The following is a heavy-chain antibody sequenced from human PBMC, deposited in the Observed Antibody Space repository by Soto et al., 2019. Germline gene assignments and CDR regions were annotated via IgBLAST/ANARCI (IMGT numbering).Heavy chain of an antibody. CDR3: ARDRVLRYFDWPHDAFDI. D-gene: IGHD3-9*01. CDR2: ISSSSSYI. V-gene: IGHV3-21*01. CDR1: GFTFSSYS. Sequence: PGGSLRLSCAASGFTFSSYSMNWVRQAPGKGLEWVSSISSSSSYIYYADSVKGRFTISRDNAKNSLYLQMNSLRAEDTAVYYCARDRVLRYFDWPHDAFDIWGQGTMVTVSS. J-gene: IGHJ3*02.